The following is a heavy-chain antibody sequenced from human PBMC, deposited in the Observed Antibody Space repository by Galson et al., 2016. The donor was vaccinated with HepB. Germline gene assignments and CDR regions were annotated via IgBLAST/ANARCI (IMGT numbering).Heavy chain of an antibody. CDR1: RASVTSGGFY. V-gene: IGHV4-31*11. D-gene: IGHD6-19*01. CDR3: ATKAGYTTGWGF. J-gene: IGHJ4*02. CDR2: NYNGGTS. Sequence: TLSLTCAVSRASVTSGGFYWTWFRQHPVKGLEWIGYNYNGGTSYYAPSLRSRVTISVDTSKNEFSLSLNSVTAADTGVYYCATKAGYTTGWGFWGQGTLVTVSS.